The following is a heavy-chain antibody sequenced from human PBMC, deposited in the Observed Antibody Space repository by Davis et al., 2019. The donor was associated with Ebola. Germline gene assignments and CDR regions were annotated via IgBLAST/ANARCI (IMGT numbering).Heavy chain of an antibody. CDR2: ISWNSGSI. V-gene: IGHV3-9*01. Sequence: LSLTCTVSGGSISSYYWSWIRQAPGKGLEWVSGISWNSGSIGYADSVKGRFTISRDNAKNSLYLQMNSLRAEDTALYYCAKDIAARPRYYYYYYGMDVWGQGTTVTVSS. CDR1: GGSISSYY. D-gene: IGHD6-6*01. CDR3: AKDIAARPRYYYYYYGMDV. J-gene: IGHJ6*02.